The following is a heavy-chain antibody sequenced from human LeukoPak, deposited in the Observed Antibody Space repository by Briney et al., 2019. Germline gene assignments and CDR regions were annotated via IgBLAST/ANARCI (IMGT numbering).Heavy chain of an antibody. Sequence: ASVKVSCKASGYTFTGYYMHWVRQAPGQGLAWMGWIKPNSGGTNYAQKFQGRVTMTRDTSISTAYTELSRLRSDDTAVYYCAIYYDSSGYYLDPWGQGTLVTVSS. CDR1: GYTFTGYY. D-gene: IGHD3-22*01. V-gene: IGHV1-2*02. CDR2: IKPNSGGT. J-gene: IGHJ5*02. CDR3: AIYYDSSGYYLDP.